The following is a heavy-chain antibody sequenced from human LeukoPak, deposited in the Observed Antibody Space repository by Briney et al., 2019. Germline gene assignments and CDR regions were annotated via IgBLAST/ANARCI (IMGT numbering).Heavy chain of an antibody. CDR3: TRSPYSEYFQH. CDR1: GGSFSGYY. CDR2: INHSGST. D-gene: IGHD2-15*01. J-gene: IGHJ1*01. V-gene: IGHV4-34*01. Sequence: SETLSLTCAVYGGSFSGYYWSWIRQPPGKGLEWIGEINHSGSTNYNPSLKSRVTISVDTSKNQCSLKLNSVTAADTAVYYCTRSPYSEYFQHWGQGTLVTVSS.